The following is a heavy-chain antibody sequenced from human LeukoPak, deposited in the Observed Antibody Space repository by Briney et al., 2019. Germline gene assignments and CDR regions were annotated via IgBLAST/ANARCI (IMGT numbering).Heavy chain of an antibody. CDR2: INPDSGDT. CDR3: AKIPRGGSRSYYNTKEDY. J-gene: IGHJ4*02. V-gene: IGHV1-2*02. CDR1: GVTFSDYA. Sequence: ASVKVSCKASGVTFSDYALNWVRQAPGQGLEWMGWINPDSGDTKHAQKFQGRISMTRDTAISTAYMDLSRLKSDDTAIYYCAKIPRGGSRSYYNTKEDYWGQGTLVTVSS. D-gene: IGHD3-10*01.